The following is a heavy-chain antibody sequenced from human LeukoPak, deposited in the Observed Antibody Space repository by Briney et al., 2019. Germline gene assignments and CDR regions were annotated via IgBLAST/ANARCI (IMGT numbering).Heavy chain of an antibody. Sequence: GGSLRLSCAASGFTVSSNYMIWVRQAPGKGLEWVSVIYSGGSTYYADSVKGRFTISRDNSKNTLYLQMNSLRAEDTAVYYCARGRRERWLQSPPLYYFDYWGQGTLVTVSS. V-gene: IGHV3-66*01. D-gene: IGHD5-24*01. CDR3: ARGRRERWLQSPPLYYFDY. CDR2: IYSGGST. J-gene: IGHJ4*02. CDR1: GFTVSSNY.